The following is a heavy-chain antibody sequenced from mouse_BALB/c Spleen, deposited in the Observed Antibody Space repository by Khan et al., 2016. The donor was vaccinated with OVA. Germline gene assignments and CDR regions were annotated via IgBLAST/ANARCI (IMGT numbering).Heavy chain of an antibody. CDR2: ISPGSGDT. CDR3: AIRNYFGYTFAY. J-gene: IGHJ3*01. V-gene: IGHV1-77*01. CDR1: GYTFSDYY. Sequence: VQLQESGAELARPGASVKLSCKASGYTFSDYYINWVKQRTGQGLEWIGEISPGSGDTYYNEKFKGKATLTADNSSSTAYMQLSSLTSEASAVYYCAIRNYFGYTFAYWGQGTLVTVSA. D-gene: IGHD1-2*01.